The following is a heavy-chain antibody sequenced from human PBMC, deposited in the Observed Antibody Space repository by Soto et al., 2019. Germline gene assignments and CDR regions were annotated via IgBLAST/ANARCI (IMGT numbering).Heavy chain of an antibody. CDR3: ARVKFEYSSSAGVDY. J-gene: IGHJ4*02. V-gene: IGHV3-30-3*01. CDR2: ISYDGSNK. CDR1: GFTFSSYA. Sequence: QVQLVESGGGVVQPGRSLRLSCAASGFTFSSYAMHWVRQAPGKGLEWVAVISYDGSNKYYADSVKGRFTISRDNSKNPLYLQMNSLRAEDTAVYYCARVKFEYSSSAGVDYWGQGTLVTVSS. D-gene: IGHD6-6*01.